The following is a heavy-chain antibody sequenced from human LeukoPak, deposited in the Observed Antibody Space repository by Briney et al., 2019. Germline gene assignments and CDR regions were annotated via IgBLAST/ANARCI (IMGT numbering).Heavy chain of an antibody. V-gene: IGHV3-30*02. CDR1: GFTFSSYG. D-gene: IGHD2-15*01. CDR2: IRYDGSNK. J-gene: IGHJ4*02. Sequence: GGSLRLSCAASGFTFSSYGMHWVRQAPGKGLEWVAFIRYDGSNKYYADSVKGRFTISRDNSKNTLYLQVNSLRAEDTAVYYCAREVAATATYYFDYWGQGTLVIVSS. CDR3: AREVAATATYYFDY.